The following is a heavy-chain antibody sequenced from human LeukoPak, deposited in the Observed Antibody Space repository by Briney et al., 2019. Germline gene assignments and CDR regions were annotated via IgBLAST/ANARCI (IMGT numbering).Heavy chain of an antibody. CDR3: AKALSGHSMCFGP. V-gene: IGHV3-33*06. J-gene: IGHJ5*02. CDR1: RFTFSSYG. CDR2: IWYDGSNK. D-gene: IGHD3-10*01. Sequence: GGSLRLSCAASRFTFSSYGMHWVRQAPGEGLEWVADIWYDGSNKYYADSVRGRFTISRDNSKNTLYLQMNSLRAEDMAVCYFAKALSGHSMCFGPGGQGTLSPVSS.